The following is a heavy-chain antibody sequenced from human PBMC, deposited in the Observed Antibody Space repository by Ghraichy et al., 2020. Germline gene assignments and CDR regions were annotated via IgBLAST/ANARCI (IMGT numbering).Heavy chain of an antibody. Sequence: SETLSLTCAVSGGSISSGGYSWSWIRQPPGKGLEWIGYIYHSGSTYYNPSLKSRVTISVDRSKNQFSLKLSSVTAADTAVYYCARGAYGSGSYSTLDYWGQGTLVTVSS. J-gene: IGHJ4*02. CDR3: ARGAYGSGSYSTLDY. CDR1: GGSISSGGYS. D-gene: IGHD3-10*01. CDR2: IYHSGST. V-gene: IGHV4-30-2*01.